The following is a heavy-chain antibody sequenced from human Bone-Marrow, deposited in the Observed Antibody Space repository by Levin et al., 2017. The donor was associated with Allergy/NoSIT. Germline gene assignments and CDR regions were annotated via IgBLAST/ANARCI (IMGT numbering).Heavy chain of an antibody. CDR1: GYTFTSYD. V-gene: IGHV1-8*01. D-gene: IGHD5-12*01. CDR3: ARRHSGYDYSDY. J-gene: IGHJ4*02. Sequence: GESLKISCKASGYTFTSYDINWVRQVAGQGLEWLGWMNSYSGTTGYAQKFQGRVTMTRDTSTNTSYMDLSSLRSEDTAIYYCARRHSGYDYSDYWGPGTLVTVSS. CDR2: MNSYSGTT.